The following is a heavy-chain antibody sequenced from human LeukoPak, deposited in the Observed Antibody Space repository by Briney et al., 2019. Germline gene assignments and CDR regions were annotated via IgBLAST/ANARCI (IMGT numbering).Heavy chain of an antibody. J-gene: IGHJ4*02. CDR2: INSDGGYT. D-gene: IGHD1-26*01. V-gene: IGHV3-74*01. Sequence: GGSLRLPCAASRFTLSYYWMHWVRQAPGKGLVWVSRINSDGGYTNYADSVKGRFTISRDNAKNTLYMQMNSLRAEDSAVYYCVADNGAYWGQGTLVTVSS. CDR1: RFTLSYYW. CDR3: VADNGAY.